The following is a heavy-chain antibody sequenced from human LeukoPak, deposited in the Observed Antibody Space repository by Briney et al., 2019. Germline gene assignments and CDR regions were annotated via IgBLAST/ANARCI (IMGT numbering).Heavy chain of an antibody. J-gene: IGHJ4*02. CDR2: IHYSGST. CDR3: ARDRPHSDLYSSGYYPDY. Sequence: SETLSLTCTVSGDSIIGYYWSWIRQPPGKGLEWIGYIHYSGSTNYNPSLKSRVTISIDTSRSHFSLRLNSATAADTAVYYCARDRPHSDLYSSGYYPDYWGQGTLVTVSS. V-gene: IGHV4-59*01. CDR1: GDSIIGYY. D-gene: IGHD3-22*01.